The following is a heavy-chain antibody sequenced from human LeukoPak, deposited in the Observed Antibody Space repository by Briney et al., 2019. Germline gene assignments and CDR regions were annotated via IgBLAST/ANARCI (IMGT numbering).Heavy chain of an antibody. CDR1: GGSISSSSYY. CDR2: IYYSGST. CDR3: ARKGGWIQPQFAA. J-gene: IGHJ5*02. V-gene: IGHV4-39*07. D-gene: IGHD5-18*01. Sequence: SETLSLTCTVSGGSISSSSYYWGWIRQPPGKGLEWIGSIYYSGSTYYNPSLKSRVTISVDTSKNQFSLKLTSVTAADTAVYYCARKGGWIQPQFAAWGQGTLVTVSS.